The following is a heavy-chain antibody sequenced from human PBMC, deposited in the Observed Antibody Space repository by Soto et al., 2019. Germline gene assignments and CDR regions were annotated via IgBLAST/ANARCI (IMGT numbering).Heavy chain of an antibody. CDR2: INPNSSGT. D-gene: IGHD3-22*01. CDR1: GYSIRCNY. J-gene: IGHJ6*02. Sequence: ASGRVSCKGAGYSIRCNYIHWLRQTRGQGLEWMGWINPNSSGTVYAQKFQGRVTMTRDTSLTTVYMQLNRLTSDDSAVYYCARDLIVDGSDNYAVVVWGHGTTVTVS. V-gene: IGHV1-2*02. CDR3: ARDLIVDGSDNYAVVV.